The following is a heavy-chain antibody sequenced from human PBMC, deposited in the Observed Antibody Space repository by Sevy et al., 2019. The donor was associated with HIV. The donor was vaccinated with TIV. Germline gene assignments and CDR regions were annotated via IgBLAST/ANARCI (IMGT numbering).Heavy chain of an antibody. CDR3: GKRGDRAFDY. V-gene: IGHV3-23*01. J-gene: IGHJ4*02. CDR1: GFNFSNYA. D-gene: IGHD3-3*01. CDR2: ISVGGKA. Sequence: GGSLRLSCAASGFNFSNYAMSWVRQGPGKGPEWVSAISVGGKAYYADSVKGRFTISRDNSRNTLYLQMNNLRVEDTAVYYCGKRGDRAFDYWGQGTLVTVSS.